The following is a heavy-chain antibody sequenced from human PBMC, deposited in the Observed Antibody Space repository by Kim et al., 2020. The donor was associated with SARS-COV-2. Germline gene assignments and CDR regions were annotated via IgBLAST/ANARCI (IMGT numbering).Heavy chain of an antibody. CDR3: ARDSLRIVGATYDY. D-gene: IGHD1-26*01. CDR2: ISAYNGNT. V-gene: IGHV1-18*04. J-gene: IGHJ4*02. CDR1: GYTFSSYG. Sequence: ASVKVSCKASGYTFSSYGVSWVRQAPGQGLEWMGWISAYNGNTNYAQKLQGRITMTTDTSTSTAYMELRSLRSDDTAVYYCARDSLRIVGATYDYWGQGTLVTVSS.